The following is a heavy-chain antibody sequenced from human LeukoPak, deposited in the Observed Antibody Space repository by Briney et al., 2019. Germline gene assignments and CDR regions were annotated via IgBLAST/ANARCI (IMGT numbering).Heavy chain of an antibody. CDR1: GFSFSTYS. V-gene: IGHV3-48*01. CDR2: ISSGSSAI. CDR3: GTGDPRFDY. J-gene: IGHJ4*02. Sequence: GGSLRLSCAASGFSFSTYSMNWVRQAPGKGLQWVSYISSGSSAIYYTDSVRGRFTITRDDAKNSVYLQMNSLRTEDTAVYYCGTGDPRFDYWGQGILVTVSS. D-gene: IGHD7-27*01.